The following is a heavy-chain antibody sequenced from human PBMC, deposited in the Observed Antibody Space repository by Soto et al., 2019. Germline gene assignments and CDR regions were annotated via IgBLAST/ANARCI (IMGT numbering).Heavy chain of an antibody. CDR1: GYTFTSYD. D-gene: IGHD4-17*01. J-gene: IGHJ3*02. Sequence: QVQLVQSGAEVKKPGASVKVSCKASGYTFTSYDINWVRQATGQGLEWMGWMNPNSDNTGYAQKFQGRVTKTRNTSISTVYMELSSLRSEDTAVYYCARGYGDYAYSSGFDIWGQGTMVTVSS. V-gene: IGHV1-8*01. CDR3: ARGYGDYAYSSGFDI. CDR2: MNPNSDNT.